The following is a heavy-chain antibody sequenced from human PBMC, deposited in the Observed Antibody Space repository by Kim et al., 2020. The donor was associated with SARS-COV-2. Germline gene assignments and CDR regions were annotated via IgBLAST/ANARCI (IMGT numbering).Heavy chain of an antibody. J-gene: IGHJ6*02. D-gene: IGHD2-2*01. Sequence: SETLSLTCAVYGGSFSGYYWSWIRQPPGKGLEWIGEINHSGSTNYNPSLKSRVTISVDTSKNQFSLKLSSVTAADTVVYYCARGADCSSTSGYYYYGMDVWGQGTTVTVSS. CDR3: ARGADCSSTSGYYYYGMDV. V-gene: IGHV4-34*01. CDR1: GGSFSGYY. CDR2: INHSGST.